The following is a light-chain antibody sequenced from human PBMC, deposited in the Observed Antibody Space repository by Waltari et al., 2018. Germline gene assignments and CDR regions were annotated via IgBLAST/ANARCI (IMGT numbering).Light chain of an antibody. CDR3: QRRSNWQLT. CDR2: DAS. CDR1: QRVSSY. V-gene: IGKV3-11*01. Sequence: EIGLTQSPATLSLSPGERATLSCRASQRVSSYLAWYKQKPGQGPRLLNDDASNRATGIPARCSGSGSETDFTLTISRLEPEDFAVYYCQRRSNWQLTFGGGTKVEIK. J-gene: IGKJ4*01.